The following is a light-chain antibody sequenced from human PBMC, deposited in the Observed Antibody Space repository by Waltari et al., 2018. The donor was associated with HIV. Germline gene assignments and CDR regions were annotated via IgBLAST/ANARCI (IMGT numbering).Light chain of an antibody. CDR2: DTS. J-gene: IGKJ2*01. V-gene: IGKV3-20*01. CDR3: QVYDTWPPGYT. Sequence: EMVLTQSPGTLSLSPGERATLSCRTGQSVSSRYVGWYQQKPGQAPRLLIYDTSSRATGVPDRFSGSGSGTDFTLTISRLEPEDFAVYYCQVYDTWPPGYTFGQGTKLEIK. CDR1: QSVSSRY.